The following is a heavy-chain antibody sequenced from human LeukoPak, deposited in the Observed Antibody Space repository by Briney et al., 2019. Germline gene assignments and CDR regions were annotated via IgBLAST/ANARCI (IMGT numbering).Heavy chain of an antibody. D-gene: IGHD6-19*01. CDR1: GFTFGSYA. CDR3: ARDLTTYSSGWYSPPDY. CDR2: ISYDGSNK. V-gene: IGHV3-30*04. J-gene: IGHJ4*02. Sequence: GGSLRLSCAASGFTFGSYAMHWVRQAPGKGLEGVAVISYDGSNKYYADSVKGRFTISRDNSKNTLYLQMNSLRAEDTAVYYCARDLTTYSSGWYSPPDYWGQGTLVTVSS.